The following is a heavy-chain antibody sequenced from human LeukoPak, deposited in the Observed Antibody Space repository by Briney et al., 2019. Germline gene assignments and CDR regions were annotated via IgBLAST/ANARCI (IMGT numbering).Heavy chain of an antibody. CDR3: ATVYSGSYHYYFVY. V-gene: IGHV1-24*01. J-gene: IGHJ4*02. CDR2: FDPEDGET. Sequence: ASVKVSCKVSGYTLTELSMHWVRQAPGKGLEWMGGFDPEDGETIYAQKFQGRVTMTEDTSTDTAYMELSSLRSEDTAVYYCATVYSGSYHYYFVYWGQGTLVTVSS. CDR1: GYTLTELS. D-gene: IGHD1-26*01.